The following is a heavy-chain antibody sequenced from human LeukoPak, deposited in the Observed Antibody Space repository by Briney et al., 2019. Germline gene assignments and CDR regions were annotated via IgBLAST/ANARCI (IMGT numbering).Heavy chain of an antibody. CDR2: ISYDGSNK. J-gene: IGHJ4*02. Sequence: GGSLRLSCAASAFTFSNFTMHWVRQAPGKGLEWVAVISYDGSNKYYAASVEGRFTISRDNSKSTLYLQMNSLRAEDTAVYYCARDQGEYYFDYWGQGTLVTVSS. D-gene: IGHD3-10*01. CDR3: ARDQGEYYFDY. CDR1: AFTFSNFT. V-gene: IGHV3-30-3*01.